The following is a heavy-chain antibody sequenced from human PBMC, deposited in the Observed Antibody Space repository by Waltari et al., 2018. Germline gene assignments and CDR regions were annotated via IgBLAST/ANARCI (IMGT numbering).Heavy chain of an antibody. J-gene: IGHJ3*01. CDR3: ATYIGASVGTAAFDV. Sequence: QLQLQESGPGLVKPSGTLALTCSVSGGSITTNRHYWGWIRQPPGQGLEWIGTISYTEATYSSPALRGRLTLSRDTTMNQLSLKLGSVTAADTAVYYCATYIGASVGTAAFDVWGQGTMVTVSS. D-gene: IGHD5-12*01. V-gene: IGHV4-39*01. CDR2: ISYTEAT. CDR1: GGSITTNRHY.